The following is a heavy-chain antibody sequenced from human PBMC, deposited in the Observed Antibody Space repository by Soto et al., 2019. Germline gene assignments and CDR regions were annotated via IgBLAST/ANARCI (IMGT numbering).Heavy chain of an antibody. CDR1: GFTFSSYW. CDR2: IRQDGGEI. J-gene: IGHJ2*01. CDR3: ARGPRYFDL. Sequence: EVQLVESGGGLVQSGGSLRLSCAASGFTFSSYWMTWVRQTPGKGLEWVVNIRQDGGEIYYVDSVRGRFTISRDNAKNSLYLLMNSLRAEDTAVYYCARGPRYFDLWGRGTLVTVSS. V-gene: IGHV3-7*01.